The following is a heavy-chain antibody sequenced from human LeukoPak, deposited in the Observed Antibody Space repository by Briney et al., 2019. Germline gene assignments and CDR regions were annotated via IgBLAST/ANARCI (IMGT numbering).Heavy chain of an antibody. CDR3: ARGVHNWNIDVFDI. CDR1: GGSFSGYY. V-gene: IGHV4-34*01. D-gene: IGHD1/OR15-1a*01. J-gene: IGHJ3*02. CDR2: INHSGSS. Sequence: SETLSLTCAVYGGSFSGYYWSWIRQPPGKGLEWIGEINHSGSSNYNPSLKSRVTISVDTSKNQFPLKLSSVTAADTTVYYCARGVHNWNIDVFDIWGQGTMVTVSS.